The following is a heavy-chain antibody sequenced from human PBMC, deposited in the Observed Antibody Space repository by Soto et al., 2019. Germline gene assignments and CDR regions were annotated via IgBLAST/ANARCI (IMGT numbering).Heavy chain of an antibody. CDR2: IWYDGSNK. D-gene: IGHD6-13*01. CDR1: GFTFSSYG. V-gene: IGHV3-33*01. J-gene: IGHJ4*02. CDR3: ARDYPEEQQLVLNYFDY. Sequence: GGSLRLSCAASGFTFSSYGMHWVRQAPGKGLEWVAVIWYDGSNKYYADSVKGRFTISRDNSKNTLYLQMNSLRAEDTAVYYCARDYPEEQQLVLNYFDYWGQGTLVTVPS.